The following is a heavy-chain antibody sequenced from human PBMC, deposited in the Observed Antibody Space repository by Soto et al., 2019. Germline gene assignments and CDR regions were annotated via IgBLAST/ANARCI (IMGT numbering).Heavy chain of an antibody. V-gene: IGHV3-30*03. Sequence: GGSLRLSCAASGFTFSSYGMHWVRQAPGKGLEWVAVISYDGSNKYYADSVKGRFTISRDNSKNTLYLQMNSLRAEDTAVYYCARDTTIFGVVKKGYFDYWGQGTLVTVSS. CDR3: ARDTTIFGVVKKGYFDY. CDR1: GFTFSSYG. D-gene: IGHD3-3*01. CDR2: ISYDGSNK. J-gene: IGHJ4*02.